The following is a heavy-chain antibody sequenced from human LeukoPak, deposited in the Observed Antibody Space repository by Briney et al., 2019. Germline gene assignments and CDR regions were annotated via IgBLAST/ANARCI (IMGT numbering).Heavy chain of an antibody. V-gene: IGHV3-9*01. CDR2: ISYNNGKI. CDR3: AREGANAFQDY. CDR1: GFTFHDYG. Sequence: PGRSLRLSCAASGFTFHDYGMHWVRLAPGKGLEWVSGISYNNGKIGYADSVKGRFTISRDNAKNTLYLQMNSLRAEDTAVYYCAREGANAFQDYWGQGTLVTVSS. J-gene: IGHJ4*02. D-gene: IGHD3-3*02.